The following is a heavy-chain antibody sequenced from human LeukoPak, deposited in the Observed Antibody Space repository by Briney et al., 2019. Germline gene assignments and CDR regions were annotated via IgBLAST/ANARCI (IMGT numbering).Heavy chain of an antibody. Sequence: PGGSLRLSCAASGFTFTDYWMNWVRQAPGKGLEWAANVKKDGSEKYYVDSVKGRFTISRDNAKNSLYLQMNSLRAEDTAVYYCRTGHYDGSAWGQGTLVTVSS. CDR2: VKKDGSEK. D-gene: IGHD4-23*01. CDR1: GFTFTDYW. CDR3: RTGHYDGSA. V-gene: IGHV3-7*01. J-gene: IGHJ5*02.